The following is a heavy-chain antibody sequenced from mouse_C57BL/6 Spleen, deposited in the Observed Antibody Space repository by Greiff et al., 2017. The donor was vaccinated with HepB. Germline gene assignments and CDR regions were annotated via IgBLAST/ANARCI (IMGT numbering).Heavy chain of an antibody. V-gene: IGHV1-64*01. CDR1: GYTFTSYW. CDR3: ARGDYYGSSWYFDV. D-gene: IGHD1-1*01. J-gene: IGHJ1*03. CDR2: IHPNSGST. Sequence: VQLQQPGAELVKPGASVKLSCKASGYTFTSYWMHWVKQRPGQGLEWIGMIHPNSGSTNYNEKFKSKATLTVDKSSSTAYMQLSRLTSEDSAVYYCARGDYYGSSWYFDVWGTGTTVTVSS.